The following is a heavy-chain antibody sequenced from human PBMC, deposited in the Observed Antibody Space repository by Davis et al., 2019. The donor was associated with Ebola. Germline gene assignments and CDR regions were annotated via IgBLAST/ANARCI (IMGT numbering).Heavy chain of an antibody. CDR1: GDSVSSGG. Sequence: PSETLSLTCAISGDSVSSGGWNWIRQSPSRGLEWLGRTYYSSKWYKDYAVSVKSRITINPDTSKNQFSLHLNSVTPEDTALYYCARGWLRGGLDVWGEGTTVTVSS. CDR3: ARGWLRGGLDV. J-gene: IGHJ6*04. CDR2: TYYSSKWYK. D-gene: IGHD5-18*01. V-gene: IGHV6-1*01.